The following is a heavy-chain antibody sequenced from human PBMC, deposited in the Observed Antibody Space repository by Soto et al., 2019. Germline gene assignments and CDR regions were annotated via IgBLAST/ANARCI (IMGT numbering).Heavy chain of an antibody. CDR3: AREGNYGGNSP. Sequence: SETLSLTCAVYGGSFSGYYWSWIRQPPGKGLEWIGEINHSGSTNYNPSLKSRVTISVDTSKNQFSLKLSSVTAADTAVYYCAREGNYGGNSPWGQGTLVTVSS. V-gene: IGHV4-34*01. J-gene: IGHJ5*02. CDR1: GGSFSGYY. CDR2: INHSGST. D-gene: IGHD4-17*01.